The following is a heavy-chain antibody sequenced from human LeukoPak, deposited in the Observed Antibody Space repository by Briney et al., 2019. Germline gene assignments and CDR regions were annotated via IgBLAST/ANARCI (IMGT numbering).Heavy chain of an antibody. D-gene: IGHD3-22*01. CDR1: GYTFTSYD. J-gene: IGHJ6*03. V-gene: IGHV1-8*03. Sequence: AASVKVSCKASGYTFTSYDINWVRQATGQGLEWRGWMNPNSGNTGYAQKFQGRVTITRNTSISTAYMELSSLRSEDTAVYYCVRHKVVVVPGDYYYYMDVWGKGTTVTVSS. CDR3: VRHKVVVVPGDYYYYMDV. CDR2: MNPNSGNT.